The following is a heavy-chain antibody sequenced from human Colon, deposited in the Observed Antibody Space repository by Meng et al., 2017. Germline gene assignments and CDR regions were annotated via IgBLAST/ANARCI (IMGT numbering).Heavy chain of an antibody. J-gene: IGHJ4*02. CDR3: ARDLPVDS. V-gene: IGHV4-59*01. D-gene: IGHD1-14*01. CDR1: GGSMSDCY. Sequence: SETLSLTCTVSGGSMSDCYWSWIRQPPGKRPEWIGYVYYTGATNYNPSLRSRVTISLDTSKNQFSLKLTSMTAADTAVYYCARDLPVDSWGQGTLVTVSS. CDR2: VYYTGAT.